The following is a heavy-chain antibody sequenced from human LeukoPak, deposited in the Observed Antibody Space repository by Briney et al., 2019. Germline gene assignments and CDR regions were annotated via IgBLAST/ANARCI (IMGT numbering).Heavy chain of an antibody. V-gene: IGHV3-15*01. D-gene: IGHD6-19*01. CDR1: GLTFSNAW. CDR2: IKSGSVGGAI. Sequence: GGSLRLSCVVSGLTFSNAWMTWVRQAPGKGLEWVGRIKSGSVGGAIDYAAPVKGRFTISRDDSKNTLYLQMNSLKTEDTAVYYCTTGIIGVAADYWGQGTLVTVSS. J-gene: IGHJ4*02. CDR3: TTGIIGVAADY.